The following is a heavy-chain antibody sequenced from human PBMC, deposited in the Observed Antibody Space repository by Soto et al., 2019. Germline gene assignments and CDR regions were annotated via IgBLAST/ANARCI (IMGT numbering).Heavy chain of an antibody. J-gene: IGHJ6*02. D-gene: IGHD4-4*01. CDR2: IIPIFGTA. CDR3: ARPPHPMTTVTSGYYGMDV. V-gene: IGHV1-69*12. Sequence: QVQLVQSGAEVKKPGSSVKVSCKASGGTFSSYAISWVRQAPGQGLEWMGGIIPIFGTANYAQKFQGRVTITADESTSTAYMELSSLRSEDTAVYYCARPPHPMTTVTSGYYGMDVWGQGTTVTVSS. CDR1: GGTFSSYA.